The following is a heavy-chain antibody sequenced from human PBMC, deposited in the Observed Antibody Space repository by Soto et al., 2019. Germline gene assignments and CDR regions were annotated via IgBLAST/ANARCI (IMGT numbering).Heavy chain of an antibody. D-gene: IGHD2-21*01. CDR3: ARGTYCGGDCYSSYFDS. J-gene: IGHJ4*01. V-gene: IGHV4-34*01. Sequence: SETLSLTCAVYGGSFSGYYWSWIRQPPGKGLEWIGEINHSGSTNYNPSLKSRVTISVDTSKNQFSLNLSSVTAADTAVYYCARGTYCGGDCYSSYFDSWGQETLVTVSS. CDR2: INHSGST. CDR1: GGSFSGYY.